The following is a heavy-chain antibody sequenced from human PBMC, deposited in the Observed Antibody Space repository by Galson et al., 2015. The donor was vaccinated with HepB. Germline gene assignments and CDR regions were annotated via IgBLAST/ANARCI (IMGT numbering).Heavy chain of an antibody. Sequence: SLRLSCAASGFTFSSYNMNWVRQAPGKGLEWVSYISDSSSNIYYADSVKGRFTISRDNAKNSLYLQMNSLRAEDTAVYYCAREMIIPAGEDDAVDIWARGKMATVS. V-gene: IGHV3-48*04. CDR3: AREMIIPAGEDDAVDI. J-gene: IGHJ3*02. D-gene: IGHD6-19*01. CDR1: GFTFSSYN. CDR2: ISDSSSNI.